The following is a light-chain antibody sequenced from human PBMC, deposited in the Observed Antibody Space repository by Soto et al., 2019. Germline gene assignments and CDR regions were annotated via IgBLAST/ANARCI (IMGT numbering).Light chain of an antibody. V-gene: IGKV3-20*01. J-gene: IGKJ1*01. CDR3: QQYGSSPWT. Sequence: EMAMSQSPATLSVSPGERATLSCRASQSVSSSYLAWYQQKPGQAPRLLIYGASSRATGIPDRFSGSGSGTDFTLTISILEPEDFAVYYCQQYGSSPWTVGQGTKGDIK. CDR2: GAS. CDR1: QSVSSSY.